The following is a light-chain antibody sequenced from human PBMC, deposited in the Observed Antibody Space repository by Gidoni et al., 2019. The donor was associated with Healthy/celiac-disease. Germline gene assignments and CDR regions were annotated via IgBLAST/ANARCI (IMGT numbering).Light chain of an antibody. CDR1: SSNIGNNY. J-gene: IGLJ2*01. V-gene: IGLV1-51*01. CDR2: DNN. CDR3: GAWDSNLSAGV. Sequence: QSVLTQPPSVSAAPGQKVTISCSGSSSNIGNNYVSWYQQVPGTAPKLLIYDNNKRSSGIPDRFAGSKSGTSATLGITGLQTGDEADYYCGAWDSNLSAGVLGGGTKLTVL.